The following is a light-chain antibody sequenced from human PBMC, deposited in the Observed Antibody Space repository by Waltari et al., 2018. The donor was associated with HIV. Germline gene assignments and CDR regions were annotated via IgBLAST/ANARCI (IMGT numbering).Light chain of an antibody. CDR2: EVT. J-gene: IGLJ2*01. CDR3: SSFTSRRILV. CDR1: TPDISSGNR. Sequence: QSALTQPPSVSGSPGQSVTISCHGATPDISSGNRVSWYQQTPGTAPRLVIYEVTNRPSGVPDRFSGSKSGDTASLIISGLQAEDEANYHCSSFTSRRILVFGGGTKLTL. V-gene: IGLV2-18*02.